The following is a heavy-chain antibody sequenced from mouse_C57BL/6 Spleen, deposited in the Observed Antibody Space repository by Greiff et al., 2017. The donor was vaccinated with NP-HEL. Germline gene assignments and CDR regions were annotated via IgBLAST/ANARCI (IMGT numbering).Heavy chain of an antibody. CDR2: ISSGGDYI. Sequence: EVMLVESGEGLVKPGGSLTLSCAASGFTFSSYAMSWVRQTPEKRMVWVAYISSGGDYIYYAETVTGRFTISRDNARNTLYLQMSSLKSEDTAMYYCTRDGDHYYGSSYDYWGQGTTLTVSS. D-gene: IGHD1-1*01. CDR3: TRDGDHYYGSSYDY. J-gene: IGHJ2*01. CDR1: GFTFSSYA. V-gene: IGHV5-9-1*02.